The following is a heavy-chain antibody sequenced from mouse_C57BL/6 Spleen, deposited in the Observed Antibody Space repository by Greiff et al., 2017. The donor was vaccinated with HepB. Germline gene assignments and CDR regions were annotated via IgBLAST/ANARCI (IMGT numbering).Heavy chain of an antibody. CDR1: GYTFTDYY. J-gene: IGHJ3*01. V-gene: IGHV1-26*01. CDR3: ASGDLRGVAY. D-gene: IGHD3-3*01. CDR2: INPNNGGT. Sequence: EVQLQQSGPELVKPGASVKISCKASGYTFTDYYMNWVKQSHGKSLEWIGDINPNNGGTSYKQKFKGKATLTVDKSSSTAYMELRSLTSEDSAVYYCASGDLRGVAYWGQGTLVTVSA.